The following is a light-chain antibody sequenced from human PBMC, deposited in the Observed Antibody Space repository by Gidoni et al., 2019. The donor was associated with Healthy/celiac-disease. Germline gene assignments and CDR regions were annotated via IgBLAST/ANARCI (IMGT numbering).Light chain of an antibody. Sequence: EIVLTTSPATLSVSPGERATLSCRASQSVSSYLAWYQQKPGQAPRLLIYDASNSATGIPARFSGSGSGTDFPLTISSLEPEDFAVYYCQQRSNWPWTFGQGTKVEIK. CDR2: DAS. CDR1: QSVSSY. V-gene: IGKV3-11*01. J-gene: IGKJ1*01. CDR3: QQRSNWPWT.